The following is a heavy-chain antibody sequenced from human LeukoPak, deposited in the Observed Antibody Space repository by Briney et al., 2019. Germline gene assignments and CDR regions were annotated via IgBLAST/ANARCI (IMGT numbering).Heavy chain of an antibody. CDR3: ARNPELGSDSTGYRAFDI. CDR2: IKEDGSEK. Sequence: GGSLRVSCTASGFTFSTYWMTWVRQTPGKGLEWVANIKEDGSEKYYVDSVKGRFTISRDSAKNSLYLQMNSLRAEDTAVYYCARNPELGSDSTGYRAFDIWGQGIMVTVSS. J-gene: IGHJ3*02. CDR1: GFTFSTYW. V-gene: IGHV3-7*01. D-gene: IGHD3-22*01.